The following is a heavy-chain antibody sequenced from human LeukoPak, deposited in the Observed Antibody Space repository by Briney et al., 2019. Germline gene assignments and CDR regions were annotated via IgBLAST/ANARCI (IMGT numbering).Heavy chain of an antibody. J-gene: IGHJ6*03. CDR1: GFTFSSYW. CDR2: IKQDGSEK. D-gene: IGHD3-16*01. Sequence: PGGSLRLSCAASGFTFSSYWMSWVRQAPGKGLEWVANIKQDGSEKYYVDSVKGRFTISRDNAKNSLYLQMNSLRAEDTAVYYCARVGDGWVHYYYTDVWGKGTTVTVSS. CDR3: ARVGDGWVHYYYTDV. V-gene: IGHV3-7*01.